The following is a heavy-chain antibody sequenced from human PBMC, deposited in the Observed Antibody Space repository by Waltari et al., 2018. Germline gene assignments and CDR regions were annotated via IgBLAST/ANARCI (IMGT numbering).Heavy chain of an antibody. D-gene: IGHD1-20*01. CDR3: AKGRTDGNNYYFDY. CDR1: GFTFSSYG. J-gene: IGHJ4*02. Sequence: QVQLVESGGGVVQPGGSLRLSCTASGFTFSSYGMHWVRQAPGKGLEWVAFIQSDGSNKYYADSVKGRFTISRDNSKNTLYLQMNSLRAEDTGVYYCAKGRTDGNNYYFDYWGQGTLVTVSS. CDR2: IQSDGSNK. V-gene: IGHV3-30*02.